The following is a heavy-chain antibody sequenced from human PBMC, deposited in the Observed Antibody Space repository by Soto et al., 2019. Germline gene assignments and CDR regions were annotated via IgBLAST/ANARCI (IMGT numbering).Heavy chain of an antibody. D-gene: IGHD6-6*01. V-gene: IGHV4-34*01. CDR3: ARTSRFEY. CDR2: INHSGST. Sequence: QVLLQQWGAGLLKPSETLSLTCAVYGGSFSAYYWSWIRQPPGKGLEWIGEINHSGSTNYNPSLKSRVTISVDTSQKQFSLKLSSVTAADTAVYYCARTSRFEYWGQGTLVTVSS. J-gene: IGHJ4*02. CDR1: GGSFSAYY.